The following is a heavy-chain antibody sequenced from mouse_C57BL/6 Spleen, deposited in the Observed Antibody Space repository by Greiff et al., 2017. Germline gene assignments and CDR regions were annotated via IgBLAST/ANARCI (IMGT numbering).Heavy chain of an antibody. V-gene: IGHV1-55*01. J-gene: IGHJ1*03. Sequence: QVQLQQPGAELVKPGASVKMSCKASGYTFTSYWITWVKQRPGQGLEWIGDISPGSGSTNNNEKFKSKATLTVDTSSSTAYMQLSSLTSDDSAVYYCARGNWYCDVWGTGTTVTVSS. CDR3: ARGNWYCDV. CDR2: ISPGSGST. CDR1: GYTFTSYW.